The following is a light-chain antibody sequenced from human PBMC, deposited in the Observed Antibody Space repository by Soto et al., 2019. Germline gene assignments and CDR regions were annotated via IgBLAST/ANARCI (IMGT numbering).Light chain of an antibody. V-gene: IGKV3-20*01. J-gene: IGKJ4*01. Sequence: EIVLTQSPGTLSLSPGKRATLSCRASQSVTNRYLAWYQQKPGQAPRLLIYGAFSRATGTPDRFSGSGSGTDFTLTISRLEPEDFAVYCCQQYGSSPLIFGGGTRVEIK. CDR3: QQYGSSPLI. CDR1: QSVTNRY. CDR2: GAF.